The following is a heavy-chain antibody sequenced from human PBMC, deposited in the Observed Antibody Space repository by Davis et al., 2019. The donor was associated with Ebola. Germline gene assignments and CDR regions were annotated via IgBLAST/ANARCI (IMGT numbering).Heavy chain of an antibody. CDR2: ISAYNGNT. CDR3: ARVRHYYDSSGYYPNAFDI. CDR1: GYTFTSYG. J-gene: IGHJ3*02. Sequence: AASVKVSCKASGYTFTSYGISWVRQPLGQGLDWMGWISAYNGNTNYAQKLQGRVIMTTDTSTSTAYMELRSLRSDDTAVYYCARVRHYYDSSGYYPNAFDIWGQGTMVTVSS. D-gene: IGHD3-22*01. V-gene: IGHV1-18*01.